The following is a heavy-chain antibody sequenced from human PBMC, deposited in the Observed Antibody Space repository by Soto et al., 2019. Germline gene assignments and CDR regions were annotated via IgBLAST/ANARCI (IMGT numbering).Heavy chain of an antibody. CDR1: GGTFSSYA. CDR2: IIPIFGTA. Sequence: ASVKVSCKASGGTFSSYAISWLRQAPGQGLEWMGGIIPIFGTANYAQKFQGRVTITADKSTSTAYMELSSLRSEDTAVYYCARYSGEYYGMDVWGQGTTVTVSS. V-gene: IGHV1-69*06. CDR3: ARYSGEYYGMDV. D-gene: IGHD5-12*01. J-gene: IGHJ6*02.